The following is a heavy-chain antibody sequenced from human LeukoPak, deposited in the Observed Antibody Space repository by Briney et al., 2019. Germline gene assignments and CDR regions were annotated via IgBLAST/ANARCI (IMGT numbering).Heavy chain of an antibody. CDR3: ARGAYSGSYYGTLVDY. CDR1: GFTFSSYW. CDR2: IKQDGSEK. V-gene: IGHV3-7*01. Sequence: GGSLRLSCAASGFTFSSYWMSWVRQAPGKGLEWVANIKQDGSEKYYVDSVKGRFTISRDNAKNSLYLQMNSLRAEDTAVYYCARGAYSGSYYGTLVDYWGQGTLVTVSS. J-gene: IGHJ4*02. D-gene: IGHD1-26*01.